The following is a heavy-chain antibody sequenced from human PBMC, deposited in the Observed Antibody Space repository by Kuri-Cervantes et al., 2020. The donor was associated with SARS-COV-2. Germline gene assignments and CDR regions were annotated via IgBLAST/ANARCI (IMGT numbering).Heavy chain of an antibody. Sequence: GESLKISCAASGFTFSSYEMNWVRQTPGKGLEWVSYISSTGGTIYYADSVKGRFTISRDNAKNSLYLQMNSLRAEDTAVYYCTRWGVVAKTWGQGTLVTVSS. CDR3: TRWGVVAKT. D-gene: IGHD2-15*01. CDR1: GFTFSSYE. J-gene: IGHJ4*02. V-gene: IGHV3-48*03. CDR2: ISSTGGTI.